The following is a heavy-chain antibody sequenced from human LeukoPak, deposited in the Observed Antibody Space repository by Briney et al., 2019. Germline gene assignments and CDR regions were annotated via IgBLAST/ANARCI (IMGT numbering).Heavy chain of an antibody. CDR3: AKATGYLL. Sequence: PSETLSLTCTVSGGSISSSSYYWGWIRQPPGKGLEWVSTISNSDFSTYYADSVKGRFTISRDNSENTLYLQMNSLRAEDTALYYCAKATGYLLWGQGTLVTVSS. CDR2: ISNSDFST. J-gene: IGHJ4*02. CDR1: GGSISSSSYY. D-gene: IGHD5-18*01. V-gene: IGHV3-23*01.